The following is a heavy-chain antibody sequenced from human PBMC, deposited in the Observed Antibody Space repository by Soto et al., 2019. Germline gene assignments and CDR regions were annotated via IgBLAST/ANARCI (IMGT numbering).Heavy chain of an antibody. D-gene: IGHD3-10*01. CDR3: ARGLGPSYYYGSGSYYRRSNWFDP. V-gene: IGHV4-34*01. CDR2: INHSGST. CDR1: GGSFRGYY. Sequence: PSETLSLTCAVYGGSFRGYYWSWIRQPPGKGLDWIGEINHSGSTNYNPSLKSRVTISVDTSKNQFSLKLSSVTAADTAVYYCARGLGPSYYYGSGSYYRRSNWFDPWGQGTLVTVSS. J-gene: IGHJ5*02.